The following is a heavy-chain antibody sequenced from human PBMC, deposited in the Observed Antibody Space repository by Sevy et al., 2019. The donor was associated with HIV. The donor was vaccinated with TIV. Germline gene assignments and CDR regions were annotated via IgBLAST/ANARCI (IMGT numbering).Heavy chain of an antibody. Sequence: ASVKVSCKASGYTFTSYAMHWVRQAPRQRLEWMGWINAGNGNTKYSQKFQGRVTITRDTSASTAYMELSSLRSEDTAVYYCAREGYSGYGGFDYWGQGTLVTVSS. J-gene: IGHJ4*02. D-gene: IGHD5-12*01. CDR2: INAGNGNT. CDR1: GYTFTSYA. V-gene: IGHV1-3*01. CDR3: AREGYSGYGGFDY.